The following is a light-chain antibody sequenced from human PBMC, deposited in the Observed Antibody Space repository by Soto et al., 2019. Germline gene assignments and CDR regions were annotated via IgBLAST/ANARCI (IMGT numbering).Light chain of an antibody. J-gene: IGLJ1*01. CDR3: SSYAGSRGV. Sequence: QSALTQPPSASGSPGQSVTISCTGTSNDVGGYNYVSWYQQHPGKAPKLMIYEVSKRPSGVPDRFSGSKSGNTASLTVSGLQAEDEADYYCSSYAGSRGVFGTGTKLTVL. V-gene: IGLV2-8*01. CDR2: EVS. CDR1: SNDVGGYNY.